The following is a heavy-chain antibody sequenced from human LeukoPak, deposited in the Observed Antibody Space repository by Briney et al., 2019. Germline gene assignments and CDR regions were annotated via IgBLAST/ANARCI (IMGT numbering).Heavy chain of an antibody. V-gene: IGHV4-61*01. D-gene: IGHD6-19*01. J-gene: IGHJ6*02. CDR2: IYYSGST. Sequence: SETLSLTCTVSGGSVSSGSYYWSWIRQPPGKGLEWIGYIYYSGSTNYNPSLKSRVTISVDTSKNQFSLKLSSVTAAGTAVYYCATRSIAVAGLHYYYGMDVWGQGTTVTVSS. CDR3: ATRSIAVAGLHYYYGMDV. CDR1: GGSVSSGSYY.